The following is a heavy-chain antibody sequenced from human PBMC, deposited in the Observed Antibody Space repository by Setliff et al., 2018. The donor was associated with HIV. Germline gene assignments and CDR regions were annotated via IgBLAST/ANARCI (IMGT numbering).Heavy chain of an antibody. D-gene: IGHD3-16*01. CDR1: GGSFSGYY. CDR2: IYHTGST. Sequence: PSETLSLTCAVYGGSFSGYYWSWIRQPPGNGLEWIGSIYHTGSTYYKPSLKSRVTISVDTSKNQFSLRLSSVTAADTAVYYCARDVPWGDYYYYMDVWGKGTTVTVSS. CDR3: ARDVPWGDYYYYMDV. V-gene: IGHV4-34*01. J-gene: IGHJ6*03.